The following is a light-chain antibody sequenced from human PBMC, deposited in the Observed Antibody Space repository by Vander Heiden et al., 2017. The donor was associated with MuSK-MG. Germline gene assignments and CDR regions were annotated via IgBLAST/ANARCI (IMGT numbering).Light chain of an antibody. CDR2: AAS. Sequence: DIQLTQSPSFLSASVGDRVTITCRASQGINNYLAWYLQQPGNAPRLLIYAASTLQSGVPSRFSGGGSGTEFTLTISSLQPEDFATYYCQQLKTYPFTFGHGTKLDIK. CDR3: QQLKTYPFT. J-gene: IGKJ3*01. V-gene: IGKV1-9*01. CDR1: QGINNY.